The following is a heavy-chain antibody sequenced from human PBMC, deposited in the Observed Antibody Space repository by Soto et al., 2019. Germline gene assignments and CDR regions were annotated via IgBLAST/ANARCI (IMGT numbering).Heavy chain of an antibody. CDR3: ARDSLLLWFGELPDAFDI. CDR2: IWYDSSNI. J-gene: IGHJ3*02. Sequence: PGGSLRLSCAASGFTFSSYSMKWVRQAPGKGQEWVAVIWYDSSNIYYADSVKGRFTISRDNAKNTLYLQMNSLRAEDTAVYYCARDSLLLWFGELPDAFDIWGQGTMVTVSS. V-gene: IGHV3-33*08. CDR1: GFTFSSYS. D-gene: IGHD3-10*01.